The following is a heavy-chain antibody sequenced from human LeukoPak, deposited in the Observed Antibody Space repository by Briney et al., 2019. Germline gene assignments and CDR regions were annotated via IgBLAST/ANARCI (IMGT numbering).Heavy chain of an antibody. CDR1: GFTFSSYW. CDR2: INQDGSVK. D-gene: IGHD3-22*01. J-gene: IGHJ3*02. CDR3: ASHITVIAVRAFDI. Sequence: GGSLRLSCAASGFTFSSYWMSWVRQAPGKGLEWVANINQDGSVKSYVDSVEGRFTISRDNAKKSLYLQMSSLRAEDTAVYYCASHITVIAVRAFDIWGHGTMVTVSS. V-gene: IGHV3-7*05.